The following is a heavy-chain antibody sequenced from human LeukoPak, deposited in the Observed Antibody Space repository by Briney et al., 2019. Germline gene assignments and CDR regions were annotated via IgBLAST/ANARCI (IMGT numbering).Heavy chain of an antibody. D-gene: IGHD5/OR15-5a*01. CDR1: GYTFTGYY. CDR2: INPNSGGT. V-gene: IGHV1-2*02. CDR3: ARDSHESTIRWGVFDY. Sequence: GASVKVSCKASGYTFTGYYMHWVRQAPGQGLEWMGWINPNSGGTNYAQKFQGRVTMTRDTSISTAYMELRSLRSDDTAVYYCARDSHESTIRWGVFDYWGQGTLVTVSS. J-gene: IGHJ4*02.